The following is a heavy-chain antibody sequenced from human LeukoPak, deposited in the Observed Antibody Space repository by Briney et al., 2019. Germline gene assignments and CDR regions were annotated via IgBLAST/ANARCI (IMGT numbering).Heavy chain of an antibody. CDR2: ISSDGSIR. D-gene: IGHD3-16*01. Sequence: GGSLRLSCAASGFTFSGYAMHWVRQAPGKGLEWVAVISSDGSIRYYANSVKGRFTISRDSSKNTLFLQMNSLRVEDTAVYLCARDMMPGPPDCFNFWGQGTLVTVSS. V-gene: IGHV3-30*04. J-gene: IGHJ4*02. CDR3: ARDMMPGPPDCFNF. CDR1: GFTFSGYA.